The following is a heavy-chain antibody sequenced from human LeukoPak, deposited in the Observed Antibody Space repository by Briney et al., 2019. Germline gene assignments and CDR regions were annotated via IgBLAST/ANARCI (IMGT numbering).Heavy chain of an antibody. D-gene: IGHD6-19*01. J-gene: IGHJ4*02. CDR1: GFMFHDYA. CDR2: ISGDGGST. V-gene: IGHV3-43*02. CDR3: ARESESSGWYDY. Sequence: GGSLRLSCAAPGFMFHDYAIHWVRQAPGKGLEWVSLISGDGGSTFYADSVKGRFTISRDNSKNTLYLQMNSLRSDDTALYYCARESESSGWYDYWGQGTLVTVSS.